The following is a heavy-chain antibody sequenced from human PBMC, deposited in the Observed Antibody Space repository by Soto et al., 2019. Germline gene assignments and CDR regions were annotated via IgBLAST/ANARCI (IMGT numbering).Heavy chain of an antibody. CDR2: ISWNSGSI. D-gene: IGHD3-9*01. Sequence: SLRLSCAASGFTFDDYAMHWVRQAPGKGLEWVSGISWNSGSIGYADSVMGRFTISRDNDKNLLFLDMNSLRDDDAATYYCASRQLALDHWGQGTPVTVSS. CDR3: ASRQLALDH. V-gene: IGHV3-9*01. J-gene: IGHJ1*01. CDR1: GFTFDDYA.